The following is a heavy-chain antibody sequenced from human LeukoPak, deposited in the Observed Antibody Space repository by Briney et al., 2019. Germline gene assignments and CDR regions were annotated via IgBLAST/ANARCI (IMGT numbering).Heavy chain of an antibody. D-gene: IGHD2-21*01. V-gene: IGHV3-30*02. CDR1: GFTFSNYG. CDR3: ATHMGYFDY. CDR2: IRYDGSNK. Sequence: GGSLRLSCAASGFTFSNYGMHWVRQAPGKGLEWVTFIRYDGSNKFYADSVKGRFTISRDNSKNTLYLQMNSLRGEDSAVYHCATHMGYFDYWGQGTLVTVSS. J-gene: IGHJ4*02.